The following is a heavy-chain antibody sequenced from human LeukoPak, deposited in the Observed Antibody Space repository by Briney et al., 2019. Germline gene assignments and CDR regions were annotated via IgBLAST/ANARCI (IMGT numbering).Heavy chain of an antibody. D-gene: IGHD4-23*01. J-gene: IGHJ4*02. CDR2: IYYSGST. V-gene: IGHV4-39*07. Sequence: KPSETLSLTCTVSGGSISSSSYYWGWIRQPPGKGLEWIGSIYYSGSTYYNPSLKSRVTIPVDTSKNQFSLKLSSVTAADTAVYYCARGGGGKRDFDYWGQGTLVTVSS. CDR3: ARGGGGKRDFDY. CDR1: GGSISSSSYY.